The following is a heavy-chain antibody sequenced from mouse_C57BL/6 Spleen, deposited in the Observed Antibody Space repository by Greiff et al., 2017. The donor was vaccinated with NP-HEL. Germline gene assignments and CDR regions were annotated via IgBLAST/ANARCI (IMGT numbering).Heavy chain of an antibody. Sequence: DVKLQESGAELVRPGASVKLSCTASGFNIKDDYMHWVKQRPEQGLEWIGWIDPENGDTEYASKFQGKATITADTSSNTAYLQLSSLTSEDTAVYYCTPSQATGAYWGQGTLVTVSA. CDR2: IDPENGDT. CDR3: TPSQATGAY. J-gene: IGHJ3*01. CDR1: GFNIKDDY. V-gene: IGHV14-4*01. D-gene: IGHD3-2*02.